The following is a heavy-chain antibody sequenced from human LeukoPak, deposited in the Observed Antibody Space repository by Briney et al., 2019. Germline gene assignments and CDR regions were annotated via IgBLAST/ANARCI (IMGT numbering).Heavy chain of an antibody. CDR1: GGSISSGSYY. D-gene: IGHD4/OR15-4a*01. J-gene: IGHJ5*02. Sequence: SQTLSLTCSVSGGSISSGSYYWSWIRQPAGMGLEWIGRIYTSGSTTYNPSLTSRVTISVDMSKHQFSLKLSSVTAADTAVYYCARGRSMVANLDPWGQGTLVTVSS. V-gene: IGHV4-61*02. CDR3: ARGRSMVANLDP. CDR2: IYTSGST.